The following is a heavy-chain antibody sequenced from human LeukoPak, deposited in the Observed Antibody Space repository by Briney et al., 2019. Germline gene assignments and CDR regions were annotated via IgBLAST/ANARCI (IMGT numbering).Heavy chain of an antibody. V-gene: IGHV3-33*01. Sequence: GGSLRLSCAASGFTFSSYGMHWVRQAPGKGLEWVAVIWYDGSNKYYADSVKGRFTISRDNSKNTLYLQMNSLRAEDTAVYYCARDLGDIVVVPAAIHQNYYYGMDVWGQGTTVTDSS. CDR2: IWYDGSNK. CDR3: ARDLGDIVVVPAAIHQNYYYGMDV. CDR1: GFTFSSYG. D-gene: IGHD2-2*01. J-gene: IGHJ6*02.